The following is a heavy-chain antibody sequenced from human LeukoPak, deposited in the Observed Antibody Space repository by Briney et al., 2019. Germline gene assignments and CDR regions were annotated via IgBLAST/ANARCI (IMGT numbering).Heavy chain of an antibody. V-gene: IGHV5-51*01. J-gene: IGHJ4*02. CDR2: IYPGDSDI. Sequence: GESLKISCKGSGYSFTNYWIGWVRQMPGKGLEWMEIIYPGDSDIRYSPSFQGQVTISADKSISTAYLQWSNLKASDTAMYYCARSRGGSSWRNFDYWGQGTLVTVSS. CDR1: GYSFTNYW. CDR3: ARSRGGSSWRNFDY. D-gene: IGHD6-13*01.